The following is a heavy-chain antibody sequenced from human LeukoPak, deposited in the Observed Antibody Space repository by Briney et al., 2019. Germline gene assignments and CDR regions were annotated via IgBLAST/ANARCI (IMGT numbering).Heavy chain of an antibody. Sequence: GGSLRLSCAASGFTFSSYAMSWVRQAPGKGLEWVSAISGSGGSTYYADSVKGRFTISRDNSKNTLYLQMHSLRAEDTAVYYCARDYYGDYVFDYWGQGTLVTVSS. CDR1: GFTFSSYA. V-gene: IGHV3-23*01. CDR3: ARDYYGDYVFDY. CDR2: ISGSGGST. D-gene: IGHD4-17*01. J-gene: IGHJ4*02.